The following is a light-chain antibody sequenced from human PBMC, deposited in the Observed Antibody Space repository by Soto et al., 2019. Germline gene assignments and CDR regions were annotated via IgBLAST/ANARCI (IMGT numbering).Light chain of an antibody. CDR3: QTWGTGIVV. J-gene: IGLJ2*01. CDR2: LNSDGSH. V-gene: IGLV4-69*01. CDR1: SGHSRYA. Sequence: QLVLTQSPSASASLGASVKLTCTLSSGHSRYAIAWHQQQPEKGPRYLMKLNSDGSHSKGDGIPDRFSGSSSGAERYLTISSLQSGDEADYYCQTWGTGIVVFGGGSQLPLL.